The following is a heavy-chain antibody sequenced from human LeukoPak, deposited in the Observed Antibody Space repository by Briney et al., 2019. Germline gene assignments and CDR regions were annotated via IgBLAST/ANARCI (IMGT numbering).Heavy chain of an antibody. J-gene: IGHJ6*02. CDR1: GFTYRSYG. Sequence: GGSLRLSCAASGFTYRSYGMHWVRRAPGKGLEWVTFIRNDGSDKYYADSVKGRFTISRDNSKNTLYLQMNSLRAEDTAVCYCAKDGGYYYGMDVWGQGTTVTVSS. CDR3: AKDGGYYYGMDV. V-gene: IGHV3-30*02. CDR2: IRNDGSDK.